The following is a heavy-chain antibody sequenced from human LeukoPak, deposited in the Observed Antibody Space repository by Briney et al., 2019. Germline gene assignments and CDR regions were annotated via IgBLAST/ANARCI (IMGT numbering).Heavy chain of an antibody. Sequence: SETLSLTCTVSGGSTSNYYWSWIRQPPGKGLECIGYISYSGRTNYSPSLKSRVTISVDTSKNQFSLKLSSVTAADTAVYYCARHYGPWGQGTLVTVSS. CDR2: ISYSGRT. V-gene: IGHV4-59*08. CDR3: ARHYGP. CDR1: GGSTSNYY. D-gene: IGHD3-10*01. J-gene: IGHJ4*02.